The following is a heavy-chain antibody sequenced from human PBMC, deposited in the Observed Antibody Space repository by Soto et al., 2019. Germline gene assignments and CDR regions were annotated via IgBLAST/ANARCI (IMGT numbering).Heavy chain of an antibody. D-gene: IGHD3-22*01. CDR2: IIPIFGTA. J-gene: IGHJ4*02. CDR1: GGTFSSYA. V-gene: IGHV1-69*13. CDR3: ARSSTNYYDSSGVPGVDY. Sequence: SVKVSCKASGGTFSSYAISWVRQAPGQGLEWMGGIIPIFGTANYAQKFQGRVTITADESTSTAYMELSSLRSEDTAVYYCARSSTNYYDSSGVPGVDYWGQGTLVTVSS.